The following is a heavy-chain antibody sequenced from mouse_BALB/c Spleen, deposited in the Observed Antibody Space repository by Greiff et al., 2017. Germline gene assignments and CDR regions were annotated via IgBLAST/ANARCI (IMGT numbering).Heavy chain of an antibody. J-gene: IGHJ3*01. Sequence: EVMLVESGGGLVQPGGSLKLSCAASGFTFSSYTMSWVRQTPEKRLEWVAYISNGGGSTYYPDTVKGRFTISRDNAKNTLYLQMSSLKSEDTAMYYCARGETGFSWFAYWGQGTLVTVSA. CDR1: GFTFSSYT. CDR3: ARGETGFSWFAY. V-gene: IGHV5-12-2*01. D-gene: IGHD4-1*01. CDR2: ISNGGGST.